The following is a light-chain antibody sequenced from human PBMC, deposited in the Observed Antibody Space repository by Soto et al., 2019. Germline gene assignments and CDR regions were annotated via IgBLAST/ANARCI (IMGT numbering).Light chain of an antibody. J-gene: IGKJ1*01. Sequence: EIVLTQSPGTLSLSPGERATLSCRASQSVSTSYLAWYQHKPGQAPRLLIYGASRRATGVPDRFSGSGSGRDYTLTISRLEPEDFAVYYCQQYGSSRTFGQGTKVDI. CDR3: QQYGSSRT. V-gene: IGKV3-20*01. CDR1: QSVSTSY. CDR2: GAS.